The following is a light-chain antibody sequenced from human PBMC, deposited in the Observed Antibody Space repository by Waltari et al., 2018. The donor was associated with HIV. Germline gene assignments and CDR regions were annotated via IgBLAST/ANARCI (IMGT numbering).Light chain of an antibody. CDR1: QSVSSNF. V-gene: IGKV3-20*01. CDR2: GAS. Sequence: EIVLTQSPGTLSLSPGERATLSCGASQSVSSNFLAWYQQKPGQTPRLLIYGASSRSTGIPDRFSGSGSGTDFTLTITRLEPEDFAVYYCQQYGSSPGTFGQGTKVEIK. J-gene: IGKJ1*01. CDR3: QQYGSSPGT.